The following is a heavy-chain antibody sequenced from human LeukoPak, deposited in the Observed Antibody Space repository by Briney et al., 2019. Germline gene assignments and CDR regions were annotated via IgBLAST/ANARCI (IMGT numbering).Heavy chain of an antibody. V-gene: IGHV1-69*04. CDR3: ARVNPYGHSAFDI. CDR1: GGTFSSYA. J-gene: IGHJ3*02. Sequence: GASVKVSCKASGGTFSSYAISWVRQAPGQGLEWMGRIIPILGIANYARKFQGRVTITADKSTSTAYMELSSLRSEDTAVYYCARVNPYGHSAFDIWGQGTMVTVSS. D-gene: IGHD4-17*01. CDR2: IIPILGIA.